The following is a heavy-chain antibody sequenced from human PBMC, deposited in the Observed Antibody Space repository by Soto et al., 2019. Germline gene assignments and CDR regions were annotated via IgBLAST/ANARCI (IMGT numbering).Heavy chain of an antibody. CDR1: GFSVSGDY. V-gene: IGHV3-53*02. D-gene: IGHD3-3*01. J-gene: IGHJ3*02. Sequence: DVQLVXTGXGLIQPXXSLXLSCAASGFSVSGDYMNWVRQGPGKGLEWVSVIYSGGTTYYADSXXGXXXXXXXXXXXXXXXXXXXLXXXXTAVXYCAXATEWNALXIW. CDR2: IYSGGTT. CDR3: AXATEWNALXI.